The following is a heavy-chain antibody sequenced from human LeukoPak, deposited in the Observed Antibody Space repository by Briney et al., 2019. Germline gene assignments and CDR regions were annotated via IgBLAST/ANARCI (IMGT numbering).Heavy chain of an antibody. CDR3: ARMEIGEGTFDY. Sequence: SETLSLTCTVSGGSISSGSYYWSWIRQPAGKGLEWIGRIYTSGSTNYNPSLKSRVTISVDTSKNQFSLKLSSVTAADTAVYYCARMEIGEGTFDYWGQGTLVTVSS. J-gene: IGHJ4*02. V-gene: IGHV4-61*02. CDR2: IYTSGST. CDR1: GGSISSGSYY. D-gene: IGHD4-17*01.